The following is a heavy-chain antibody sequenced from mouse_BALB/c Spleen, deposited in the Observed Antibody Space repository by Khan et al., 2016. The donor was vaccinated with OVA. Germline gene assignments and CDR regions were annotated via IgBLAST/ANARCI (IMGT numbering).Heavy chain of an antibody. J-gene: IGHJ4*01. CDR3: SRGGSIYCYGRTYAMDD. V-gene: IGHV3-2*02. D-gene: IGHD1-1*01. CDR2: LNYCGSI. Sequence: EVQLHESGPGLVKPSPFLPLTCTVTGFSITSDYAWNWIRQFPGNKLEWMGCLNYCGSITYNPSLKSRIFITRATSQNQFFLQSNSVTTEDKATYYCSRGGSIYCYGRTYAMDDWGQGTSLTVSS. CDR1: GFSITSDYA.